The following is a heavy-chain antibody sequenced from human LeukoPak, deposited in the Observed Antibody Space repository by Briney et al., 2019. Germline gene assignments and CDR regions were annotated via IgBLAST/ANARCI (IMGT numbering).Heavy chain of an antibody. J-gene: IGHJ4*02. Sequence: PGGSLRPSCAASGFTFSSYSMTWVRQAPGKGLEWVSHISDGSSSVYYADSVKGRFTISRDNAKNSLYLQMNSLRDEDTAVYYCARKYGGYADYWGQGTLVTVSS. CDR2: ISDGSSSV. CDR3: ARKYGGYADY. D-gene: IGHD5-12*01. CDR1: GFTFSSYS. V-gene: IGHV3-48*02.